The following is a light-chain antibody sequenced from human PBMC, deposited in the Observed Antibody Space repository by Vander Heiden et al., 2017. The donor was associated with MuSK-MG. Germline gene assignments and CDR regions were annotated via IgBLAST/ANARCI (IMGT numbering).Light chain of an antibody. CDR2: KAS. J-gene: IGKJ1*01. Sequence: DIQKTSSPSPLSASVGDRGTSPCRASRSGCSWLAWYQQKPGRAPKPLLYKASSLEIGVPSRFSGSGSGTEFTLTISSLQPDDFATYYCQQDNSYPLTFGQGTKVEIK. CDR1: RSGCSW. CDR3: QQDNSYPLT. V-gene: IGKV1-5*03.